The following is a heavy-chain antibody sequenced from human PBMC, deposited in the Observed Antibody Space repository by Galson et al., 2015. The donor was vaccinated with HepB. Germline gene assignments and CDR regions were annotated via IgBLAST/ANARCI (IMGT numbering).Heavy chain of an antibody. CDR2: ISSSSSYI. Sequence: SLRLSCAASGFTFSSYSMNWVRQAPGKGLEWVSSISSSSSYIYYADSVKGRFTISRDNAKNSLYLQMNSLRAEDTAVYYCARRGEMATIGSYYYYYGMDVWGQGTTVTVSS. CDR1: GFTFSSYS. CDR3: ARRGEMATIGSYYYYYGMDV. D-gene: IGHD5-24*01. V-gene: IGHV3-21*01. J-gene: IGHJ6*02.